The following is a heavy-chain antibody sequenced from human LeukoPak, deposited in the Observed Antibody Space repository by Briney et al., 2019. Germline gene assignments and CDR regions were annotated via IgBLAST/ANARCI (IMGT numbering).Heavy chain of an antibody. Sequence: PGGSLRLSCATSGFTFSNAWMSWVRQASGKGLEWVGRIRSNSDGGTIDYAAPVKGRFTLSRDDSKTTLYLQMNSLQTEDTAVYYCATDFYDSTWGQGTLVTVSS. J-gene: IGHJ5*02. D-gene: IGHD3-22*01. V-gene: IGHV3-15*07. CDR1: GFTFSNAW. CDR2: IRSNSDGGTI. CDR3: ATDFYDST.